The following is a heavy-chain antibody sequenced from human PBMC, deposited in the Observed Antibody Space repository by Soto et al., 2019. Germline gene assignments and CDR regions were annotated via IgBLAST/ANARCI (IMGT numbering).Heavy chain of an antibody. V-gene: IGHV4-30-4*01. CDR2: VYYTGST. J-gene: IGHJ4*02. Sequence: SETLSLTCSVSGGSIISDEYYWTWIRQPPGGGLEWIGHVYYTGSTSYSPPLKSRLTISVDTSKNQFSLRLNSVSAADTAVYYCARDRSNSPDLLDSWGRGTLVTVSS. D-gene: IGHD1-1*01. CDR3: ARDRSNSPDLLDS. CDR1: GGSIISDEYY.